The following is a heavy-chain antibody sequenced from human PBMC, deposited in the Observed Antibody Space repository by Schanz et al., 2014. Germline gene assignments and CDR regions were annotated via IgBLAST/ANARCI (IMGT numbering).Heavy chain of an antibody. Sequence: QVQLVQSGAEVKKPGASVKVSCKASGYTFTSDSMHWVRQAPGQGLEWMGMINPSGGSTTYAQKCQGRVTMTRDTSTSAVYMELSSLRSEDTAVYCCARDGVDAAAGGNYWGQGTLVTVSS. D-gene: IGHD6-13*01. CDR3: ARDGVDAAAGGNY. V-gene: IGHV1-46*03. CDR2: INPSGGST. CDR1: GYTFTSDS. J-gene: IGHJ4*02.